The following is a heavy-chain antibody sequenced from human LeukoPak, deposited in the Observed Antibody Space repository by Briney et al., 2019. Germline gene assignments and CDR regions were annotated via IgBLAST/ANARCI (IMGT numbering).Heavy chain of an antibody. CDR3: AKTSSWMGFDY. D-gene: IGHD6-13*01. Sequence: GGSLRLSCAASGFTFSSYWMHWVRQAPGKGLLWVSRINSDGSVTTYADSVKGRFTISRDNSKNTLYLQMNSLRAEDTAVYYCAKTSSWMGFDYWGQGTLVTVSS. CDR1: GFTFSSYW. J-gene: IGHJ4*02. CDR2: INSDGSVT. V-gene: IGHV3-74*01.